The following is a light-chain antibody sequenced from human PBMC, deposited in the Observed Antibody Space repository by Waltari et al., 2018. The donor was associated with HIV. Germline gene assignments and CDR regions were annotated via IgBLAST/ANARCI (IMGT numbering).Light chain of an antibody. CDR3: QQYYTTPLT. Sequence: DIVMTQSPESLPVSLGERASINCKSSQSLLYTSNNKNFLAWYQQKPGQPPKLLIYWAFTRESGVPDRFSGSGSGTDFTLTISGLQAVDVAIYYCQQYYTTPLTFGGGTKVEI. CDR2: WAF. CDR1: QSLLYTSNNKNF. J-gene: IGKJ4*01. V-gene: IGKV4-1*01.